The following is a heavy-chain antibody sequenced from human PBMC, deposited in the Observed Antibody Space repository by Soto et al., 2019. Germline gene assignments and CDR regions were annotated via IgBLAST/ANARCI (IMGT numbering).Heavy chain of an antibody. CDR3: ARTPDI. CDR2: IYHSGST. V-gene: IGHV4-30-2*01. CDR1: GASIRSGGYS. Sequence: SETLSLTCAVSGASIRSGGYSWSWIRQPPGKGLEWIGYIYHSGSTYYNPSLKSRVTISVDRSKNQFSLKLSSVTAADTAVYYCARTPDIWGQGTMVT. J-gene: IGHJ3*02.